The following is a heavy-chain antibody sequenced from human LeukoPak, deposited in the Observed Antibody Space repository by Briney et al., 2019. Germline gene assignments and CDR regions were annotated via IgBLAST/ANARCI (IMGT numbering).Heavy chain of an antibody. CDR2: IYYRGST. CDR3: ARARLSGSYFVDY. CDR1: GGSISSYY. D-gene: IGHD1-26*01. V-gene: IGHV4-59*01. Sequence: SETLSLTCTVSGGSISSYYWSWIRQPPGKGLEWIGYIYYRGSTNYNPSLKSRVTISVDTSKNQFSLKPSSVTAADTAVYYCARARLSGSYFVDYWGQGTLVTVSS. J-gene: IGHJ4*02.